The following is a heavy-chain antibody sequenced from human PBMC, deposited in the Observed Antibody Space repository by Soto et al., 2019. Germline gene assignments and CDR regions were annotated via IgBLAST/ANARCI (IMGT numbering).Heavy chain of an antibody. V-gene: IGHV3-23*01. D-gene: IGHD3-22*01. CDR2: ISGSGGST. CDR1: GFTFSSYA. J-gene: IGHJ4*02. Sequence: PGGSLRLCCAASGFTFSSYAMSWVRQAPGKGLEWVSAISGSGGSTYYADSVKGRFTISRDNSKNTLYLQMNSLRAEDTAVYYCAKWPYDSSGYVYYFDYWGQGTLVTVSS. CDR3: AKWPYDSSGYVYYFDY.